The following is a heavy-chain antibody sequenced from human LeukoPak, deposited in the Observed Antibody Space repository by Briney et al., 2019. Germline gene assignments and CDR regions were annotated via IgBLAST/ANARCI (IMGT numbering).Heavy chain of an antibody. CDR1: GFTFSSYA. D-gene: IGHD3-10*01. J-gene: IGHJ4*02. Sequence: PGGSLRLSCAASGFTFSSYAMSWVRQAPGKGLEWVSAISGSGGSTYYADSVKGRFTISRDNSKNTLYLQMNSLRAEDTAVYYCAKGDGFFVRGCCFDYWGQGTLVTVSS. CDR3: AKGDGFFVRGCCFDY. CDR2: ISGSGGST. V-gene: IGHV3-23*01.